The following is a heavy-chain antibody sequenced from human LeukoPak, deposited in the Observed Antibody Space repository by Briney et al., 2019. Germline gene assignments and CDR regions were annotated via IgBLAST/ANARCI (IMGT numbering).Heavy chain of an antibody. V-gene: IGHV1-8*01. CDR2: MNPNSGNT. Sequence: ASVKVSCKASGYTFTSYDINWVRQATGQGLEWMGWMNPNSGNTGYAQKFQGRVTMTRNTSISTAYMELSSLRSEDTAAYYCARQRTTGTPFDYWGQGTLVTVSS. J-gene: IGHJ4*02. CDR3: ARQRTTGTPFDY. D-gene: IGHD1-1*01. CDR1: GYTFTSYD.